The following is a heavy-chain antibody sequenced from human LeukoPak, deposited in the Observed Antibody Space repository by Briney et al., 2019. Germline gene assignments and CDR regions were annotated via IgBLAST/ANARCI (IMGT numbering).Heavy chain of an antibody. CDR1: EFTFSNYN. CDR3: ASNHGSGWYVGEY. Sequence: PGGSLRLSCAASEFTFSNYNMNWVRQAPGKGLEWVSYISSRSSAIYYADSVKGRFTISRDNAKNSLSLHMNSLRDEDTAVYFCASNHGSGWYVGEYWGQGILVTVSS. D-gene: IGHD6-19*01. J-gene: IGHJ4*02. CDR2: ISSRSSAI. V-gene: IGHV3-48*02.